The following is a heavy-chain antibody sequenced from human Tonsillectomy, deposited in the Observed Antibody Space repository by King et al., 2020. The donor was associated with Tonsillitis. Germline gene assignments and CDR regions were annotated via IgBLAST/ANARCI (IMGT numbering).Heavy chain of an antibody. CDR2: IAYDASYE. J-gene: IGHJ2*01. D-gene: IGHD3-3*02. Sequence: QLVQSGGGVVQPGRSLRLSCAASGFTFSNYGMHWVRQAPGKGLEWVALIAYDASYENYADPVKGRFAISRDNSKNTLYLEMNSLRVEDTAVYYCAKDGISLSDWYFDLWGRGTLVTVSS. CDR3: AKDGISLSDWYFDL. V-gene: IGHV3-30*18. CDR1: GFTFSNYG.